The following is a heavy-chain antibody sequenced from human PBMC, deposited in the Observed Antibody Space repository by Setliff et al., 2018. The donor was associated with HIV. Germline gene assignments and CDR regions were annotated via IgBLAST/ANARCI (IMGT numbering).Heavy chain of an antibody. CDR1: GFSLSTSGVG. CDR3: AHSLRYYNILTGQSRYFDY. J-gene: IGHJ4*02. V-gene: IGHV2-5*02. CDR2: IYWDDDK. D-gene: IGHD3-9*01. Sequence: SGPTLVNPTQTLTLTCTFSGFSLSTSGVGVGWIRQPPGKALEWLALIYWDDDKRYSPSLKSRLTITKDTSKNQLVLTMTNMDPVDTDTYYCAHSLRYYNILTGQSRYFDYWGQGTLVTVSS.